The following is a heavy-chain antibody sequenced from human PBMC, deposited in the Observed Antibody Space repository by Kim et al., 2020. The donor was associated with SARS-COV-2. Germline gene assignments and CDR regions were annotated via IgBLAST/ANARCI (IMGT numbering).Heavy chain of an antibody. Sequence: GGSLRLSCAASGFTFTSYSMNWVRQAPGKGLEWVSSISSSSSYIYYADSVKGRFTISRDNAKNSLYLQMNSLRAEDTAVYYCARGSRDYYDRSGYYRTDYDYGMDVWDQGTTGTVSS. CDR3: ARGSRDYYDRSGYYRTDYDYGMDV. J-gene: IGHJ6*02. V-gene: IGHV3-21*01. D-gene: IGHD3-22*01. CDR2: ISSSSSYI. CDR1: GFTFTSYS.